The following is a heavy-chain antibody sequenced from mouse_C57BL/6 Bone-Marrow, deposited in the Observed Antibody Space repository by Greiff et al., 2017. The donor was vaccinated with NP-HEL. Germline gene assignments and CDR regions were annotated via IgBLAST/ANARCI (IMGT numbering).Heavy chain of an antibody. CDR1: EYEFPSHD. CDR2: INSDGGST. V-gene: IGHV5-2*01. Sequence: EVQRVESGAGLVQPGESLKLSCESNEYEFPSHDMSWVRKTPEKRLELVAAINSDGGSTYYPDTMERRFIISRDNTKKTLYLQMSSLRSEDTALYYCARRGQLRLRRYFDYWGQGTTLTVSS. J-gene: IGHJ2*01. CDR3: ARRGQLRLRRYFDY. D-gene: IGHD3-2*02.